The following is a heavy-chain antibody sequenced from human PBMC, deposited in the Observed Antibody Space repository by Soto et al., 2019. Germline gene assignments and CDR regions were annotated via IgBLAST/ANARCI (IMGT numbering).Heavy chain of an antibody. J-gene: IGHJ6*02. CDR2: IIPIFGTA. CDR1: GGTFSSYA. D-gene: IGHD3-3*01. CDR3: ARSRFLEWLLHYYYGMDV. Sequence: VSCXASGGTFSSYASSWVRQAPGQGVEWMGGIIPIFGTANYAQKFQGRVTITADESTSTAYMELSSLRSEDTAVYYCARSRFLEWLLHYYYGMDVWGQGTTVTVSS. V-gene: IGHV1-69*01.